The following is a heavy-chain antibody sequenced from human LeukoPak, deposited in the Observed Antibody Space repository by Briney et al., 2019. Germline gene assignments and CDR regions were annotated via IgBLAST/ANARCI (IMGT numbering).Heavy chain of an antibody. J-gene: IGHJ4*02. Sequence: ASVKVSCKASGYTFSAYYIHWVRQAPGHGLEWMGWINPNNGDTVYAQRFQGRVTMTRDTSISTAYMELTGLSFDDTAVYYCARFLFGTKFYFDFWAREPWSPSPQ. CDR3: ARFLFGTKFYFDF. D-gene: IGHD1-7*01. CDR2: INPNNGDT. CDR1: GYTFSAYY. V-gene: IGHV1-2*02.